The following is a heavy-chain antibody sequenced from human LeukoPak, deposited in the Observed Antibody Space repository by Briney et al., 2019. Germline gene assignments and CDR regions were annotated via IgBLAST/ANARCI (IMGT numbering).Heavy chain of an antibody. V-gene: IGHV3-30-3*01. D-gene: IGHD2-8*01. CDR1: GFTFSSYA. Sequence: GGSLRLSCAASGFTFSSYAMHWVRQAPGKGLEWVAVISYDGSNKYYADSVKGRFTISRDNSKNTLYLQMSSLRAEDTAVYYCARVSPMARYFDYWGQGTLVTVSS. J-gene: IGHJ4*02. CDR2: ISYDGSNK. CDR3: ARVSPMARYFDY.